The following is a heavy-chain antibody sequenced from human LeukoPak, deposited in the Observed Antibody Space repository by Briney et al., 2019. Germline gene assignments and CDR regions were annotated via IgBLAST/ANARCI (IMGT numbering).Heavy chain of an antibody. CDR3: ARGGSGWYQQIDY. CDR2: IYHSGST. CDR1: GYSISSGYY. J-gene: IGHJ4*02. Sequence: SETLSLTCTVSGYSISSGYYWGWIRQPPGKGLEWIGSIYHSGSTYYNPSLKSRVTISVDTSKNQFSLKLSSVTAADTAVYYCARGGSGWYQQIDYWGQGTLVTVSS. V-gene: IGHV4-38-2*02. D-gene: IGHD6-19*01.